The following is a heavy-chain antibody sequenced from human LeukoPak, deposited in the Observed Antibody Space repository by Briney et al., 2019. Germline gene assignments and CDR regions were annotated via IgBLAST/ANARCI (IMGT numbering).Heavy chain of an antibody. CDR3: ASLGYSSSGSSAFDI. Sequence: PGGSLRLSCAASGFTFSSYWMHWVRHAPGKGLVWVSRINSDGSSASYADSVKGRFTISRDNAKNTLYLQMNSLRAEDTAVYYCASLGYSSSGSSAFDIWGQGTMVTVSS. CDR1: GFTFSSYW. CDR2: INSDGSSA. D-gene: IGHD6-13*01. V-gene: IGHV3-74*01. J-gene: IGHJ3*02.